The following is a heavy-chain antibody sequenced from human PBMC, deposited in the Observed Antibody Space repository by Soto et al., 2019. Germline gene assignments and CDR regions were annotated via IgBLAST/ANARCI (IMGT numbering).Heavy chain of an antibody. CDR3: ARDLHETIDAMDV. Sequence: QERLAEAGGGVVQPGRSLRLSCLASGFNFSRNGMHWVRQAPGTGLEWVAVIWYDGNTTYYADSVKGRFTSSRDNSRNTRYLQLNSLRVEDTAVYYCARDLHETIDAMDVWGQGTTVIVAS. CDR2: IWYDGNTT. V-gene: IGHV3-33*01. J-gene: IGHJ6*02. CDR1: GFNFSRNG.